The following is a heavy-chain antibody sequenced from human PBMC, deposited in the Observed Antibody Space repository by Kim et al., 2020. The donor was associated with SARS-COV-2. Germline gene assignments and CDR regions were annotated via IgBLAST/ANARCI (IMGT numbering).Heavy chain of an antibody. Sequence: GGSLRLSCAASGFTFGDYGMSWVRQAPGKGLEWVSGINWNGGSTGYADSVKGRFTISRDNAKNSLYLQMNSLRAEDTALYYCARDFAAAGTAYYFDYWGQGTLVTVSS. J-gene: IGHJ4*02. D-gene: IGHD6-13*01. CDR2: INWNGGST. CDR3: ARDFAAAGTAYYFDY. CDR1: GFTFGDYG. V-gene: IGHV3-20*04.